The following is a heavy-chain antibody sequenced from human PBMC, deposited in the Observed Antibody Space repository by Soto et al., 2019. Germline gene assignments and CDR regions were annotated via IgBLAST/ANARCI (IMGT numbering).Heavy chain of an antibody. Sequence: GGSLRLSCAASGFTFSSYGMHWVRQAPGKGLEWVAVIWYDGSNKYYADSVKGRFTISRDNSKNTLYLQMNSLRAEDTAVYYCAKDKGGRYCSRTSCLYSFDYWGQGTLVTVS. D-gene: IGHD2-2*01. CDR2: IWYDGSNK. J-gene: IGHJ4*02. CDR1: GFTFSSYG. V-gene: IGHV3-33*06. CDR3: AKDKGGRYCSRTSCLYSFDY.